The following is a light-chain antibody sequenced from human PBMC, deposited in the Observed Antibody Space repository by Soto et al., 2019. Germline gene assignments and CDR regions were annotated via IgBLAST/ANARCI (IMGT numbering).Light chain of an antibody. V-gene: IGKV3-11*01. Sequence: EIVLTQSPATLSLSPGERATLSCRASQSMSNYLAWYQQKPGQAPRLLIYDASTRATGIPARFSGSGSGTDFSLTISSLEPEDFAVYYCQQRSTWPSFTFGPGTKVEIK. CDR2: DAS. CDR1: QSMSNY. J-gene: IGKJ3*01. CDR3: QQRSTWPSFT.